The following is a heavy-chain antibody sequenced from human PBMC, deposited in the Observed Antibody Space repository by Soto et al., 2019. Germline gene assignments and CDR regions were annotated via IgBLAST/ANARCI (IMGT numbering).Heavy chain of an antibody. V-gene: IGHV3-48*03. Sequence: GGSLRLSCAASGFTFSSYEMNWVRQAPGKGLEWVSYISSSGSTIYYADSVKGRFTISRDNAKNSLYLQMNSLRAEDTAVYYCARGTISSYFDYWGQGTLVTVSS. CDR1: GFTFSSYE. J-gene: IGHJ4*02. CDR3: ARGTISSYFDY. CDR2: ISSSGSTI.